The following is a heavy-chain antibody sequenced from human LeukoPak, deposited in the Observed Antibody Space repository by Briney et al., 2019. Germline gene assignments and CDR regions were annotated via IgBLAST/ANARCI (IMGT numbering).Heavy chain of an antibody. Sequence: GGSLRLSCAASGFTFSNYAMYWVRQAPGKGLEYVSAISSNGGSTYYANSVKGRFTISRDNSKNTLYLQMNSLRAEDTAVYYCAKHYSSCDYWGQGTLVTVSS. J-gene: IGHJ4*02. V-gene: IGHV3-64*01. CDR1: GFTFSNYA. D-gene: IGHD6-6*01. CDR2: ISSNGGST. CDR3: AKHYSSCDY.